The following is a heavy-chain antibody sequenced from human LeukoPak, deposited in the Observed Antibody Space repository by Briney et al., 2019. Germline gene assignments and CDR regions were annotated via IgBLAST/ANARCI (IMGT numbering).Heavy chain of an antibody. Sequence: GGSLRLSCAASGFTFSRYWMSWVRQAPGKGLEWVANIKHDGSEKYYVDSVKGRFTISRDNAKNSLYLQMNSLRAEDTAVYYCARLTPPPYFSHYYMDVWGKGTTVTVSS. CDR3: ARLTPPPYFSHYYMDV. J-gene: IGHJ6*03. V-gene: IGHV3-7*01. CDR2: IKHDGSEK. CDR1: GFTFSRYW. D-gene: IGHD4-23*01.